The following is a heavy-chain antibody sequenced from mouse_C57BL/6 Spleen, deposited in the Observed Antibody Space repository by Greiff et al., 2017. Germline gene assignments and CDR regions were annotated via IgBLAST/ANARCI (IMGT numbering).Heavy chain of an antibody. Sequence: QVHVKQPGAELVKPGASVKMSCKASGYTFTSYWITWVKQRPGQGLEWIGDIYPGSGSTNYNEKFKSKATLTVDTSSSTAYMQLSSLTSEDSAVYYCARGNYYYGSSLWYFDVWGTGTTVTVSS. CDR1: GYTFTSYW. J-gene: IGHJ1*03. V-gene: IGHV1-55*01. CDR2: IYPGSGST. D-gene: IGHD1-1*01. CDR3: ARGNYYYGSSLWYFDV.